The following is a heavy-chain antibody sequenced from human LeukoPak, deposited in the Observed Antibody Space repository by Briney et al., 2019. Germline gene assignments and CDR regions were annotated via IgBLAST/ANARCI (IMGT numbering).Heavy chain of an antibody. CDR2: INHSGST. D-gene: IGHD2-2*01. CDR1: GGSFSGYY. J-gene: IGHJ4*02. Sequence: SETLSLTCAVYGGSFSGYYWSWIRQPPGKGLEWVGEINHSGSTIYNPSLKSRVTISVDTSKNKFSLKLSSVTAADTAVYYCARARGYCSSTSCYPYFDYWGQGTLVTVSS. V-gene: IGHV4-34*01. CDR3: ARARGYCSSTSCYPYFDY.